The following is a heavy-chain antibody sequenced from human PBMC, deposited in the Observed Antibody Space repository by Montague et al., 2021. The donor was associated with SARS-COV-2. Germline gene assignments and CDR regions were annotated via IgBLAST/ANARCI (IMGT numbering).Heavy chain of an antibody. CDR3: ARGRIDVNMLVVVGAGASFCFDG. Sequence: SETLSLTCAVSGGSFSGYYWTWIRQSPGKGLEWIGDIYTSGSTNYNPSLKSRITISGDTSKNQFSLKLTSVTAADTAVYYCARGRIDVNMLVVVGAGASFCFDGWGQGTTVTVSS. CDR2: IYTSGST. J-gene: IGHJ6*02. CDR1: GGSFSGYY. V-gene: IGHV4-34*01. D-gene: IGHD3-22*01.